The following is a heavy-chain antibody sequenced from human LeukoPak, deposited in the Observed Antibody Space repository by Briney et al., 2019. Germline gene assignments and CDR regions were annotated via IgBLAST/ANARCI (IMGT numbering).Heavy chain of an antibody. CDR3: ARGLRPKIGFDY. CDR2: INHSGST. Sequence: SETLSLTCAVYGGSFSGYYWSWIRQPPGKGLEWIGEINHSGSTNYNPSLKSRVTISVDTSKNQFSLKLSSVTAADTAVYYCARGLRPKIGFDYWGQGTLVTVSS. V-gene: IGHV4-34*01. J-gene: IGHJ4*02. CDR1: GGSFSGYY.